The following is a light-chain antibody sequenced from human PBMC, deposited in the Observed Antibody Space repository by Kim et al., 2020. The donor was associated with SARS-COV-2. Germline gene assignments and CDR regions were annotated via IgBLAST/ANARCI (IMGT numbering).Light chain of an antibody. CDR3: QVWDSSSDHRVV. V-gene: IGLV3-21*04. CDR2: YDS. J-gene: IGLJ2*01. CDR1: GVGSKS. Sequence: PGKTARVSCGGSGVGSKSVHWYQQKSGQAPVLVIYYDSDRPSGIPERFSGSNSGNTATLTISRVEAGDEADYYCQVWDSSSDHRVVFGGGTQLTVL.